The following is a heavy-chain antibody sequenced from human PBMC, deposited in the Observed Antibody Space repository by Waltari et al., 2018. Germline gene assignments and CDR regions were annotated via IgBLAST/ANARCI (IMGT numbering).Heavy chain of an antibody. CDR3: ARDHYDSSGYYLNY. V-gene: IGHV4-59*11. CDR1: GASISSPY. J-gene: IGHJ4*02. D-gene: IGHD3-22*01. CDR2: IYYSGST. Sequence: QVQLQESGPGLVKPSETLSLTCTVSGASISSPYWSWIRQPPGKGLEWIGYIYYSGSTNYNPSLKSRVTISVDTSKNQFSLKLSSVTAADTAVYYCARDHYDSSGYYLNYWGQGTLVTVSS.